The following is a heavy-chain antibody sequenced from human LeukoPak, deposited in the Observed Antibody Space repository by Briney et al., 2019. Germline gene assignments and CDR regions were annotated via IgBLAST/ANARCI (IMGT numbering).Heavy chain of an antibody. CDR3: ARDLRSGGYSYGSSDY. D-gene: IGHD5-18*01. CDR1: GFTFSSYA. J-gene: IGHJ4*02. V-gene: IGHV3-23*01. CDR2: ISGSGGST. Sequence: PGGSLRLSCAASGFTFSSYAMSWVRQAPGKGLEWVSAISGSGGSTYYADSVKGRFTISRDNAKNSLYLQMNSLRAEDTAVYYCARDLRSGGYSYGSSDYWGQGTLVTVSS.